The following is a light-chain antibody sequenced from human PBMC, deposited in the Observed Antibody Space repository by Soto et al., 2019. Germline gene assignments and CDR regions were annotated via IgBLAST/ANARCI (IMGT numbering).Light chain of an antibody. V-gene: IGKV3-20*01. CDR2: GAS. CDR3: QQYGSSPRT. CDR1: QSVTSNY. J-gene: IGKJ2*01. Sequence: EIVLTQSPGTLSLSPGERATLSCRASQSVTSNYLAWYQQKPGQAPRLLIYGASTRATGIPGRFSGSGSGTDFTLTITRLEPEDFAVYYCQQYGSSPRTFGQGIKLEIK.